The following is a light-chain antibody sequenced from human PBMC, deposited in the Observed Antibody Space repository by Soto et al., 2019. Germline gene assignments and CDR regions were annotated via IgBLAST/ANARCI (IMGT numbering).Light chain of an antibody. CDR1: ISDVGGYNY. Sequence: QSVLTQPASVSGSPGQSITISCTGTISDVGGYNYVSWYQHHPGKAPKLLIYDVNSRPSGVSDRFSGSKSGNTASLTISGLQAEDEADYYCSSYTSSSTEVFGTGTKVTVL. J-gene: IGLJ1*01. CDR2: DVN. CDR3: SSYTSSSTEV. V-gene: IGLV2-14*03.